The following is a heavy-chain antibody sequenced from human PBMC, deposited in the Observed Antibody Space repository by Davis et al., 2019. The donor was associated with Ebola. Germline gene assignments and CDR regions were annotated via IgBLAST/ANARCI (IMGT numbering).Heavy chain of an antibody. V-gene: IGHV1-18*01. CDR3: ASGYDILTGYYSVHQPLGY. D-gene: IGHD3-9*01. CDR1: GYTFTSYG. Sequence: AASVKVSCKASGYTFTSYGISWVRQAPGQGLEWMGWISAYNGNTNYAQKLQGRVTMTTDTSTSTAYMELRSLRSDDTAVYYCASGYDILTGYYSVHQPLGYWGQGTLVTVSS. J-gene: IGHJ4*02. CDR2: ISAYNGNT.